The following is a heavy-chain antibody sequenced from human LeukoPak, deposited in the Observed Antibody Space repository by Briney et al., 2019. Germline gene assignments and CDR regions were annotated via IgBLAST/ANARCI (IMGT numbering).Heavy chain of an antibody. CDR3: ARGRGYSYRDAFDI. D-gene: IGHD5-18*01. CDR2: INWNGGST. J-gene: IGHJ3*02. V-gene: IGHV3-20*01. CDR1: GFTFDDYG. Sequence: PGGSLRLSCAASGFTFDDYGMSWVRQAPGKGPEWVSSINWNGGSTGYADSVKGRFTISRDNAKNSLYLQMNSLRAEDTALYHCARGRGYSYRDAFDIWGQGTMVTVSS.